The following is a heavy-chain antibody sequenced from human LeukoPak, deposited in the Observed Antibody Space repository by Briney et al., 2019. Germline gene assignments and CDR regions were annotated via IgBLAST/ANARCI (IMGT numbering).Heavy chain of an antibody. D-gene: IGHD4-17*01. CDR2: ITSSSDST. Sequence: GGSLRLSCAASGFSFSKFSMNWVRQAPGKGLEWISYITSSSDSTYYADSVKGRFTISRDNAKNSLYQQMDSLRAEDTAVYYCARVIGSYGDSAYWGQGTLVAVSS. V-gene: IGHV3-48*04. CDR3: ARVIGSYGDSAY. J-gene: IGHJ4*02. CDR1: GFSFSKFS.